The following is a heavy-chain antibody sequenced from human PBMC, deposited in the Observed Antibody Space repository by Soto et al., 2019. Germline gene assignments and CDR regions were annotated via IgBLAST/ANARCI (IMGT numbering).Heavy chain of an antibody. D-gene: IGHD3-3*01. CDR1: GYTFTSYD. CDR3: ARGRYYDFWSGYYTRGIGAHDAFDI. V-gene: IGHV1-8*01. Sequence: ASVKVSCKASGYTFTSYDINWVRQATGQGLEWMGWMNPNSGNTGYAQKFQGRVTMTRNTSISTAYMELSSLRSEDTAVYYCARGRYYDFWSGYYTRGIGAHDAFDIWGQGTMVTV. CDR2: MNPNSGNT. J-gene: IGHJ3*02.